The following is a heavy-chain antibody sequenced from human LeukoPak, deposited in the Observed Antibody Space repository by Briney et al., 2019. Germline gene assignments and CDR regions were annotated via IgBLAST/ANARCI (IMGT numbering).Heavy chain of an antibody. CDR3: ARADNQYYYDSSGYHNYYYYMDV. CDR2: IKQDGSEK. Sequence: PGGSLRLSCAASGFTFSSYWMSWVRQAPGKGLEWVANIKQDGSEKYYVDSVKGRFTISRDNAKNSLYLRMNSLRAEDTAVYYCARADNQYYYDSSGYHNYYYYMDVWGKGTTVTVSS. CDR1: GFTFSSYW. D-gene: IGHD3-22*01. J-gene: IGHJ6*03. V-gene: IGHV3-7*01.